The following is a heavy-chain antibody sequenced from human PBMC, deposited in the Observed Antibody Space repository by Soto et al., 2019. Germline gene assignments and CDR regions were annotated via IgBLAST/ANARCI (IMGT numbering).Heavy chain of an antibody. V-gene: IGHV4-39*01. J-gene: IGHJ4*02. CDR3: ARQGSY. CDR1: GVSISDTSYY. CDR2: IYFNGNT. Sequence: QLQLQESGPGLVKPSETLSLTCNVSGVSISDTSYYWGWIRQPPGKGLEWIGTIYFNGNTFYNPSLKSRLTISVDTCKNQISLRLTSVTAADTAVYYCARQGSYWGQGTLVAVSS.